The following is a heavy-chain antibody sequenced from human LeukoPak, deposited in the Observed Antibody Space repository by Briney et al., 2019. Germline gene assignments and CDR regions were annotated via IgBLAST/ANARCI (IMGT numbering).Heavy chain of an antibody. J-gene: IGHJ5*02. CDR1: GYAFIDYA. CDR2: INTNTGNP. CDR3: ARDPGDDLVVPGDP. D-gene: IGHD2-2*01. V-gene: IGHV7-4-1*02. Sequence: ASVKVPCKASGYAFIDYAINWVRQAPGQGLEWMGWINTNTGNPTYAQGFTGRFVFSLDTSVSTTYLQISSLKAEDTAVYYCARDPGDDLVVPGDPWGQGTLVTVSS.